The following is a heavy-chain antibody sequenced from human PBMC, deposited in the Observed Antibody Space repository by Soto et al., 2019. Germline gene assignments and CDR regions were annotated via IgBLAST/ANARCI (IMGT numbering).Heavy chain of an antibody. J-gene: IGHJ4*02. V-gene: IGHV4-39*01. Sequence: PSETLSLTCSVSGGSISDNSFYWGWIRQPPGKGLEWIGTIYYSGRTYYNPSLKSRVTISVDTSKNQFSLKLSSVTAADTAVYYCARHFPGSSYYLDYFDYWGLGTLVTVSS. CDR3: ARHFPGSSYYLDYFDY. CDR1: GGSISDNSFY. D-gene: IGHD3-22*01. CDR2: IYYSGRT.